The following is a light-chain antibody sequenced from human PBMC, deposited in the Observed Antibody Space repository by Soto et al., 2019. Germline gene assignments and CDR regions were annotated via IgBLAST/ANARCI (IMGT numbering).Light chain of an antibody. CDR2: DVS. Sequence: QSVLTQPASVSGSPGHSITISCTGTSSDISGYNYVSWYQHHPRKAPKLMIYDVSNRPSGVSNRFSGSKSGNTASLIISALQAEVEADYYCSSYTSSSPLSTYVFGTGTKVTVL. CDR1: SSDISGYNY. V-gene: IGLV2-14*03. CDR3: SSYTSSSPLSTYV. J-gene: IGLJ1*01.